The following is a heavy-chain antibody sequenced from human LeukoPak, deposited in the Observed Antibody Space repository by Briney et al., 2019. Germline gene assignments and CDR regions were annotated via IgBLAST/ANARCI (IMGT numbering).Heavy chain of an antibody. V-gene: IGHV3-9*03. CDR1: GFTFDEYA. Sequence: GRSLRLSCAPSGFTFDEYAMHEVRQAPGKGLEWVSGISWNSGSIGYADSVKGRFTISRGNAKNSLYLQMNSLRAEDMALYYCAKGQSRTVAGLLAFDIWGQGTMVTVSS. J-gene: IGHJ3*02. CDR2: ISWNSGSI. CDR3: AKGQSRTVAGLLAFDI. D-gene: IGHD6-19*01.